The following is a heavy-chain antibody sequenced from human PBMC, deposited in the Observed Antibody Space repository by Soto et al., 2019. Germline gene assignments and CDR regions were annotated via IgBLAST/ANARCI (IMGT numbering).Heavy chain of an antibody. CDR1: GFSLSTTGVG. J-gene: IGHJ6*02. Sequence: QITLKESGPTLVQPTQTLTLTCTFSGFSLSTTGVGVGWILQPPGKALEWLALIYLDDVKRYSPSLKSRLTITKDPSENQVVLTMTNMDPVDTAAYYCAHKSPNYFYGMDVWGQGTTVTVAS. CDR2: IYLDDVK. CDR3: AHKSPNYFYGMDV. V-gene: IGHV2-5*02.